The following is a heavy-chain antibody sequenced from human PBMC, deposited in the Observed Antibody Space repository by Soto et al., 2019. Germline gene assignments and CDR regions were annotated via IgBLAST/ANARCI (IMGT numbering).Heavy chain of an antibody. CDR2: INHSGST. Sequence: SETLSLTCAVYGGSFRGYYRSWIRQPPGKGLEWIGEINHSGSTNYNPSLKSRVTISVDTSKNQFSLKLSSVTAADTAVYYCARGMVRGVIITLGAYYYMDVWGKGTTVTVSS. J-gene: IGHJ6*03. CDR1: GGSFRGYY. V-gene: IGHV4-34*01. D-gene: IGHD3-10*01. CDR3: ARGMVRGVIITLGAYYYMDV.